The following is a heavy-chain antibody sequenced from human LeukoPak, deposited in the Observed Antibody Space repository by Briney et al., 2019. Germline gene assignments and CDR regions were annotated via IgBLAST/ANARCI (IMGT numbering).Heavy chain of an antibody. CDR3: ARDGLMAAAVHTPNDY. D-gene: IGHD6-13*01. J-gene: IGHJ4*02. V-gene: IGHV3-21*01. CDR2: ISSSSSYI. CDR1: GFTFSSYS. Sequence: PGGSLRLSCAASGFTFSSYSMNWVRQATGKGLEWVSSISSSSSYIYYADSVKGRFTISRDNAKNSLYLQMNSLRAEDTAVYYCARDGLMAAAVHTPNDYWGQGTLVTVSS.